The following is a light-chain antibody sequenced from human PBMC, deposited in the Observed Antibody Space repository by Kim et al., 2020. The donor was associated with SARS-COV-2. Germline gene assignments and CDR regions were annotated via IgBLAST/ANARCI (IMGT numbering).Light chain of an antibody. CDR3: QAWDSSSE. J-gene: IGLJ3*02. CDR1: KLGNKY. CDR2: QDS. Sequence: SYELTQPPSVSVSTGQTASITCSGDKLGNKYACWYQQKPGQSPVLVIYQDSKRPSGIPERFSGSNSGNTATLTISGTQAMDEADYYCQAWDSSSEFGGGNQVTDL. V-gene: IGLV3-1*01.